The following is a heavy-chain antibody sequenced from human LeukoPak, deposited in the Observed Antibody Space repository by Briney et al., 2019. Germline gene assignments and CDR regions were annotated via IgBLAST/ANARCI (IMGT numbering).Heavy chain of an antibody. D-gene: IGHD3-10*01. V-gene: IGHV3-7*03. CDR2: IKQDGSEK. CDR1: GVTFSSYR. J-gene: IGHJ4*02. CDR3: ARGVVYYGSGSYYPRD. Sequence: GGSLRLSCAASGVTFSSYRMSWVRQAPGKGLEWVANIKQDGSEKYYVDSVKGRFTISRDNAKNSLYPQMNRLRAEDTALYYCARGVVYYGSGSYYPRDWGQGTLVTVSS.